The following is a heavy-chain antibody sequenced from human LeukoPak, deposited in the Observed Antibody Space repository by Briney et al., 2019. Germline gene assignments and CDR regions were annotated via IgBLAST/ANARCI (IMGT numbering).Heavy chain of an antibody. Sequence: SETLSLTYTVSGGSISSSYWSWIRKPPGKGLEWIGYIYYSGSTYYSPSLRSRVTMSVDTSKNEFSLKMNSVTAADTAVYYCARGGSSSPLDDWGQGTLVTVSS. CDR1: GGSISSSY. J-gene: IGHJ4*02. CDR2: IYYSGST. V-gene: IGHV4-59*13. D-gene: IGHD6-6*01. CDR3: ARGGSSSPLDD.